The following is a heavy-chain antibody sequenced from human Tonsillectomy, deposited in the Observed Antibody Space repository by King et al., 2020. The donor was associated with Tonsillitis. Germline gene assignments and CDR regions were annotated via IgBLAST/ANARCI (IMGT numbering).Heavy chain of an antibody. CDR2: ISSSGSTI. CDR1: GFTFSDYY. D-gene: IGHD3-22*01. CDR3: ARASRSGVDSDDSSGYRYCQH. V-gene: IGHV3-11*01. Sequence: VQLVESGGGLVKPGGSLRLSCAASGFTFSDYYMSWIRQAPGKGLEWVSYISSSGSTIYYADSVKGRFTISRDNAKNSLYLQMNSLRAEDTAVYYCARASRSGVDSDDSSGYRYCQHWRQGTLVTVSS. J-gene: IGHJ1*01.